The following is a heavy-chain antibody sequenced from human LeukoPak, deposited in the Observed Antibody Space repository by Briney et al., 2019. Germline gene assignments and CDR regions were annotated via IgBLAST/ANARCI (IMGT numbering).Heavy chain of an antibody. V-gene: IGHV3-48*03. D-gene: IGHD6-13*01. CDR1: GFNFSSYE. CDR2: ISTSGSTI. CDR3: GRGDYSSSWYLDH. Sequence: GGSLRLSCAASGFNFSSYEMIWVRQAPGKGLEWISYISTSGSTIYYGDSVEGRFAISRDNAKNSLYLQMNSLRAEDTAVYYCGRGDYSSSWYLDHWGQGTLVTVSS. J-gene: IGHJ4*02.